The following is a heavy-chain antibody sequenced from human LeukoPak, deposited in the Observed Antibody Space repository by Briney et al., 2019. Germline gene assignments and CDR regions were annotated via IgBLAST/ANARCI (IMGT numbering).Heavy chain of an antibody. CDR1: GYTFTSYY. CDR3: ARGLMVRGVNPVGY. V-gene: IGHV7-4-1*02. J-gene: IGHJ4*02. D-gene: IGHD3-10*01. CDR2: INTNTGNP. Sequence: ASVKVSCKASGYTFTSYYMHWVRQAPGQGLGWMGWINTNTGNPTYAQGFTGRFVFSLDTSVSTAYLQISSLKAEDTAVYYCARGLMVRGVNPVGYWGQGTLVTVSS.